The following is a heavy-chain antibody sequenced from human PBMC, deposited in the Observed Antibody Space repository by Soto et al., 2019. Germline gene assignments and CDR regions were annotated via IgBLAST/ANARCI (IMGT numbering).Heavy chain of an antibody. J-gene: IGHJ4*02. CDR1: GYTLTELS. Sequence: ASVKVSCKVSGYTLTELSMHWVRQAPGKGLEWMGGFDPEDGETIYAQKFQGRDTMTEDTSTDTAYMELSSLRSEDTAVYYCATDGSSSSWYYFDYWGQGTLVTVSS. D-gene: IGHD6-13*01. V-gene: IGHV1-24*01. CDR3: ATDGSSSSWYYFDY. CDR2: FDPEDGET.